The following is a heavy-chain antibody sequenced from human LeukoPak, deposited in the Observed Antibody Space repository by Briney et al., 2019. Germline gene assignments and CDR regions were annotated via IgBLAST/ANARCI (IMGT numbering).Heavy chain of an antibody. Sequence: GGSLRLSCAASGFAFSSYAMHWVRQAPGKGLEWVAVISYDGSNKYYTDSVKGRLTISRDNSKDTLFLQMNSLRAEDTAVYYCAREGPRGNSQFDYWGQGTLVTVSS. CDR1: GFAFSSYA. CDR2: ISYDGSNK. J-gene: IGHJ4*02. D-gene: IGHD2/OR15-2a*01. V-gene: IGHV3-30-3*01. CDR3: AREGPRGNSQFDY.